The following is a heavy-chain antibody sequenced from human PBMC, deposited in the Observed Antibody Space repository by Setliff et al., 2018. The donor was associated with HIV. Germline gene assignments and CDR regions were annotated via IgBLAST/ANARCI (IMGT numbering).Heavy chain of an antibody. Sequence: PSETLSLTCTVSGGSISSGSYSGSYYWSWIRQPAGKGLEWIGHIYTSGSTNYNPSLKSRVTISVDTSKNQFSLKLSSVTAADTAVYYYARDSDDYSYYGLFDSWGQGTLVTVSS. V-gene: IGHV4-61*09. CDR2: IYTSGST. CDR3: ARDSDDYSYYGLFDS. CDR1: GGSISSGSYSGSYY. D-gene: IGHD4-4*01. J-gene: IGHJ4*02.